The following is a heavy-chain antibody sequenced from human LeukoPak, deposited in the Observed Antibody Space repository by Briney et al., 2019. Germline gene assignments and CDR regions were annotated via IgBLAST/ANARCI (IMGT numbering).Heavy chain of an antibody. Sequence: SETLSLTCTVSGGSISNSSYYWGWIRQPPGKGLEWIGSIYYSASTYYNPSLKSRVTFSVDTSKNQFSLKLSSVTAADTAVYYCAREHPLASLDYWGQGTLVTVSS. CDR2: IYYSAST. V-gene: IGHV4-39*07. J-gene: IGHJ4*02. CDR3: AREHPLASLDY. CDR1: GGSISNSSYY. D-gene: IGHD5-12*01.